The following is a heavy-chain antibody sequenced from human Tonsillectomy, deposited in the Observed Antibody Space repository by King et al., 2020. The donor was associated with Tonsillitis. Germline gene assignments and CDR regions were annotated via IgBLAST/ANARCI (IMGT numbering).Heavy chain of an antibody. CDR3: ARDQRRYWTYTRCLSPFDY. J-gene: IGHJ4*02. V-gene: IGHV1-2*02. CDR2: INPRNGDT. CDR1: EYTFTDYY. D-gene: IGHD2-2*01. Sequence: QLVQSGPEVKKPGASVKVSCTAAEYTFTDYYIYWVRQAPGQGLEWMGWINPRNGDTNSAQTFQGRVTMTTDTSLTTAYMELRGLRYDDTAVYYCARDQRRYWTYTRCLSPFDYRGQGPLLPVPS.